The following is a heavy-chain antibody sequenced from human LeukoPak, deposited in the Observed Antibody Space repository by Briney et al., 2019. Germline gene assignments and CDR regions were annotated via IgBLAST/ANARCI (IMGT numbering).Heavy chain of an antibody. CDR2: IYYSGST. J-gene: IGHJ3*02. V-gene: IGHV4-59*01. CDR1: GGSISSYY. CDR3: ARVIAVTGAFNAFDI. Sequence: SETLSLTCFVSGGSISSYYWSWIRQPPGKGLEWIGYIYYSGSTNYNPSLKSRVTISVDTSKNQFSLRLCSVTAADTAVYYCARVIAVTGAFNAFDIWGQGTMVTGSS. D-gene: IGHD6-19*01.